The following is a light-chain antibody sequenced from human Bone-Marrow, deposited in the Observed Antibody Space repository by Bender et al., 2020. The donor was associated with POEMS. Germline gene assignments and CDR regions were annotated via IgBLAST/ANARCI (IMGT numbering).Light chain of an antibody. CDR2: GYN. Sequence: QSVLTQPPSASGTPGQKITISCSGSSSNIGSNYVCWYQQLPGTAPKLLIYGYNNRPSGVPDRFSGSKSGTSASLAITGLQAEDEGDYYCQSYDNSLGGWVFGGGTKLTVL. J-gene: IGLJ3*02. CDR1: SSNIGSNY. V-gene: IGLV1-40*01. CDR3: QSYDNSLGGWV.